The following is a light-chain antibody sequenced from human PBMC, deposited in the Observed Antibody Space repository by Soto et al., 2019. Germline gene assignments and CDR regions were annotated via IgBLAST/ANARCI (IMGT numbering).Light chain of an antibody. CDR3: SSYTSSSTPVV. V-gene: IGLV2-14*03. Sequence: QSALTPPASVSGSPGQAITISCTGTSSDVGTYNYVSWYQQHPGKAPKLMIYDVSNRPSGVSDRFSGSKSGNTASLAISGLQAEDEGDYYCSSYTSSSTPVVFGGGTKLTVL. CDR2: DVS. CDR1: SSDVGTYNY. J-gene: IGLJ2*01.